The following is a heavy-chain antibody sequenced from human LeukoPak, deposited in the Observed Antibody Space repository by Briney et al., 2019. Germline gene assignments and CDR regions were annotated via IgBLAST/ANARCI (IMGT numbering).Heavy chain of an antibody. Sequence: SETLSLTCTVSGGSISSYFWSWVRQPPGKGLEWIGYMYYSGSSNYKPSLKSRVTISIDTSKNQFSLKLSSVTAADTAVYYCARDSVISIAAADTPGGFDYWGQGTLVTVSS. V-gene: IGHV4-59*12. CDR1: GGSISSYF. CDR2: MYYSGSS. CDR3: ARDSVISIAAADTPGGFDY. D-gene: IGHD6-13*01. J-gene: IGHJ4*02.